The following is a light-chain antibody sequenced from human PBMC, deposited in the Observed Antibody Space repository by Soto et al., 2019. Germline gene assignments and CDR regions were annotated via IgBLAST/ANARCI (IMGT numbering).Light chain of an antibody. CDR3: CSYAGSSTSVV. CDR2: EGS. J-gene: IGLJ2*01. V-gene: IGLV2-23*01. Sequence: QSVLTQPASVSGSPGQSITISCTGTSSDVGSYNLVSWYQQHPGKAPKLMIYEGSKRPSGVSNRFSGSKSGNTASLTISGLQAEDEADYDCCSYAGSSTSVVFGGGTKVTVL. CDR1: SSDVGSYNL.